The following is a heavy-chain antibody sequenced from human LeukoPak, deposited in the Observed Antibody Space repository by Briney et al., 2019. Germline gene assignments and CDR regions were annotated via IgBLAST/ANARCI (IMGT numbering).Heavy chain of an antibody. CDR2: IYTSGST. J-gene: IGHJ4*02. CDR3: ARVRGPLGYSYGEIDY. V-gene: IGHV4-61*02. CDR1: GGSISSGSYY. Sequence: SETLSLTCTVSGGSISSGSYYWSWIRQPAGKGLEWIGRIYTSGSTNYNPSLKSRVTISVDTSKNQFSLKLSSVTAADTAVYYCARVRGPLGYSYGEIDYWGQGTLVTVSS. D-gene: IGHD5-18*01.